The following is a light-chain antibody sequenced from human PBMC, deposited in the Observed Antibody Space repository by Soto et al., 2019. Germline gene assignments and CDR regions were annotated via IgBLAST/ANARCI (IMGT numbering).Light chain of an antibody. J-gene: IGKJ5*01. CDR3: EQYDNRLPIT. V-gene: IGKV1-33*01. Sequence: IQMTQSPSSLSASVGDRVTITCQASQDISKNLNWYQQKPGKAPKLLIYDASSLQTGVPSRFSGSGSATHFTFTISSLQPEDMATYYCEQYDNRLPITFGQGTRVEIK. CDR1: QDISKN. CDR2: DAS.